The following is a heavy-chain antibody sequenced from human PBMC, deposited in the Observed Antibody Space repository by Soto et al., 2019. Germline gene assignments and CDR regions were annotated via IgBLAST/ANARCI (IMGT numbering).Heavy chain of an antibody. CDR3: ARGVAGSGFDL. CDR2: TYYRSNWRH. CDR1: GDSVSSNTSA. Sequence: PSQTLSLTFAISGDSVSSNTSAWNCISSSPSRGLEWLGRTYYRSNWRHDYAVSVKSRITVNPGTSKNHFSLQLNSVTPDDTAVYYCARGVAGSGFDLWGQGTLVTVS. J-gene: IGHJ4*02. D-gene: IGHD6-19*01. V-gene: IGHV6-1*01.